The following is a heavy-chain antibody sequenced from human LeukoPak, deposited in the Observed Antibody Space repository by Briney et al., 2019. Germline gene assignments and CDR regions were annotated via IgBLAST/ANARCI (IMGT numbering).Heavy chain of an antibody. V-gene: IGHV3-64*01. Sequence: PGGSLRLSCAASGFTFSSYGMHWVRQAPGKGLEYVSGISSNGGSTYYANSVKGRFTISRDNSKNTLYLQMGSLRVEDMAVYYCARVYSSSSVDYWGQGTLVTVSS. CDR2: ISSNGGST. CDR1: GFTFSSYG. D-gene: IGHD6-6*01. CDR3: ARVYSSSSVDY. J-gene: IGHJ4*02.